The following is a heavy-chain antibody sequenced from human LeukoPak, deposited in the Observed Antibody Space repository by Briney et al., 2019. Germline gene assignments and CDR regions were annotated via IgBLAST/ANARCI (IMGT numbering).Heavy chain of an antibody. D-gene: IGHD4-23*01. CDR2: INHSGST. CDR1: GGSFSGYY. Sequence: SGTLSLTCAVYGGSFSGYYWSWIRQPPGKGLEWIGEINHSGSTNYNPSLKSRVTISVDTSKNQFSLKLSSVTAADTAVYYCARGRLRWSRGVFDYWGQGTLVTVSS. J-gene: IGHJ4*02. CDR3: ARGRLRWSRGVFDY. V-gene: IGHV4-34*01.